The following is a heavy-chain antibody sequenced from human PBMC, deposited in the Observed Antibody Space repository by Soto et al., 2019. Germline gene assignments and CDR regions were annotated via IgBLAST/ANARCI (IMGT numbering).Heavy chain of an antibody. CDR1: GGSVSIGSYY. Sequence: SEPLSLTCTVSGGSVSIGSYYWSWMRQPPGKGLEWIGYIYYSGSTNYNPSLKSRVTISVDTSKNQFSLKLSSVTAADTAVYYCARDPRYCSSTSCYDWFDPWGQGTLVTVSS. CDR2: IYYSGST. CDR3: ARDPRYCSSTSCYDWFDP. J-gene: IGHJ5*02. D-gene: IGHD2-2*01. V-gene: IGHV4-61*01.